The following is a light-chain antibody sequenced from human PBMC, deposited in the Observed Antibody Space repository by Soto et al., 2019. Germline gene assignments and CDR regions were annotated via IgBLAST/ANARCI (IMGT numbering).Light chain of an antibody. CDR3: SSYAGSNNYVV. CDR1: SSDVGGYNY. Sequence: QSALTQPPSASGSPGQSVTISCTGTSSDVGGYNYVSWYQQHPGKAPKLMIYEVTKRPSGVPDRCSGSKSGSTASLTVSGLQAEDEADYYCSSYAGSNNYVVVGGGTKVTVL. CDR2: EVT. J-gene: IGLJ2*01. V-gene: IGLV2-8*01.